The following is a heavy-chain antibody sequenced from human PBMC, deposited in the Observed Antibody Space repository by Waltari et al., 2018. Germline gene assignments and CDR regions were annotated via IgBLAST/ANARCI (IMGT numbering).Heavy chain of an antibody. D-gene: IGHD3-22*01. CDR2: IYHSGGT. J-gene: IGHJ4*02. V-gene: IGHV4-38-2*01. CDR3: ARRSQYYYDSSGQFDY. Sequence: QVQLQESGPGLVKPSETLSLTCAVSGYSISSGYYWGWIRQPPGKGLEWIGSIYHSGGTYYNPSLKSRVTISVDTSKNQFSLKLSSVTAADTAVYYCARRSQYYYDSSGQFDYWGQGTLVTVSS. CDR1: GYSISSGYY.